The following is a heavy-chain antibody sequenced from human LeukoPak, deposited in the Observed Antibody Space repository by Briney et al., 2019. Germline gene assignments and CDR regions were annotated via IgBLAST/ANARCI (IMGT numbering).Heavy chain of an antibody. Sequence: GGSLRLSCAASGFIFSHYGMHWVRQAPGKGLEWVAVIWSDGSNRFYAGSVKGRFTISRDNSQNTAFLQMNSLRAEDTAMYYCARDAQRGFDYSNSLEYWGHGTLVTVSS. V-gene: IGHV3-33*01. D-gene: IGHD4-11*01. CDR3: ARDAQRGFDYSNSLEY. J-gene: IGHJ4*01. CDR1: GFIFSHYG. CDR2: IWSDGSNR.